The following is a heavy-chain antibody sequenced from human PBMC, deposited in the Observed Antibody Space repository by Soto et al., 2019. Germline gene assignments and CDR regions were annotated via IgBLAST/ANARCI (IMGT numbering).Heavy chain of an antibody. J-gene: IGHJ4*02. CDR1: GVAFSSHA. CDR3: ARDAVAGSWYFDF. Sequence: SVKVSCKXSGVAFSSHAISWVRQAPGQGLEWMGGSIPGFGAANYAQKFQGRVTIIADESTGTAYMEVSNLRSDDTAIYYCARDAVAGSWYFDFRGQGTLVTVSS. V-gene: IGHV1-69*13. CDR2: SIPGFGAA. D-gene: IGHD6-19*01.